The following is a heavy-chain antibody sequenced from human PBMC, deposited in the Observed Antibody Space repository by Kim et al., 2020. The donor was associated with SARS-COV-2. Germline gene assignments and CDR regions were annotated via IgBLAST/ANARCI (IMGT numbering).Heavy chain of an antibody. CDR2: NT. Sequence: NTNYARKPRGRVTMTTDTSTSTAYMELRSLRSDDTAVYYCARGPIHTAMIWGQGTLVTVSS. CDR3: ARGPIHTAMI. D-gene: IGHD5-18*01. J-gene: IGHJ4*02. V-gene: IGHV1-18*01.